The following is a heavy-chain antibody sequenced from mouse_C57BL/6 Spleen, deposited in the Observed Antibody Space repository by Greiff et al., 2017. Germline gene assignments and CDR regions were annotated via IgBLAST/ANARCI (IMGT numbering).Heavy chain of an antibody. Sequence: QVQLQQSGPELVKPGASVKISCKASGYAFSSSWMNWVKQRPGKGLEWIGRIYPGDGDTNYNGKFKGKATLTADKSSSTAYMQLSSLTSEDSAVYFCANLYYDYDVDYWGQGTTLTVSS. V-gene: IGHV1-82*01. J-gene: IGHJ2*01. D-gene: IGHD2-4*01. CDR1: GYAFSSSW. CDR3: ANLYYDYDVDY. CDR2: IYPGDGDT.